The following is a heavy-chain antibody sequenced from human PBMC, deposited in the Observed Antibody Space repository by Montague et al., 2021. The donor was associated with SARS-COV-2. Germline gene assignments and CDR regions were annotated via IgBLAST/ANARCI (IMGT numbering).Heavy chain of an antibody. J-gene: IGHJ3*02. CDR1: GGSIGSSSYY. Sequence: SETLSLTCTVSGGSIGSSSYYWGWIRQPPGKGLEWIGSIYYSGSTYYNPSLKSRVSISVDTSKNQFSLKLSTVTAADTAVYYCARFPTSYYYDSKAAPATPGAFDIWGQGTLVTVSS. V-gene: IGHV4-39*01. CDR2: IYYSGST. D-gene: IGHD3-22*01. CDR3: ARFPTSYYYDSKAAPATPGAFDI.